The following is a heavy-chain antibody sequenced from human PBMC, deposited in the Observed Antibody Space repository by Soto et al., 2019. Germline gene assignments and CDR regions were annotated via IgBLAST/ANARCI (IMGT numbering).Heavy chain of an antibody. V-gene: IGHV1-8*01. D-gene: IGHD2-2*03. J-gene: IGHJ3*02. CDR3: ARASYLDPAFDI. CDR1: GYTFTSYD. CDR2: VNPNSGNT. Sequence: QVQLVQSGAEVKRPGASVKASCKASGYTFTSYDFNWVRQAPGQGLEWMGWVNPNSGNTDYAQKFQGRVTMTRNTSIRTAYMELSSLRSEDTAVYYCARASYLDPAFDIWGQGTMVTVSS.